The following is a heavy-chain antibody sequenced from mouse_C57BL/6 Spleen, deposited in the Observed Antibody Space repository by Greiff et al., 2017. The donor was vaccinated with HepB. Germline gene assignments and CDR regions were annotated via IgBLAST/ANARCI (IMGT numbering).Heavy chain of an antibody. D-gene: IGHD3-3*01. CDR2: ISDGGSYT. V-gene: IGHV5-4*03. CDR1: GFTFSSYA. J-gene: IGHJ2*01. CDR3: ARWGDGGFDY. Sequence: EVMLVESGGGLVKPGGSLKLSCAASGFTFSSYAMSWVRQTPEKRLEWVATISDGGSYTYYPDNVKGRFTISRDNAKNNLYLQMSHLKSEDTAMYYCARWGDGGFDYWGQGTTLTVSS.